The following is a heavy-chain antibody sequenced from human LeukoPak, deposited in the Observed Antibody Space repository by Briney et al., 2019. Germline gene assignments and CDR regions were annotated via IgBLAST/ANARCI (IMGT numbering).Heavy chain of an antibody. J-gene: IGHJ5*02. D-gene: IGHD1-26*01. CDR3: AKKLVMGPTGGFDP. CDR1: GFTFSSYT. Sequence: PGGSLRLSCAASGFTFSSYTMGWVRQAPGKGLEWVSTITGSGGSTSYADSVKGRFTISRDNSRSTLFLQMNSLRAEDTAVYYCAKKLVMGPTGGFDPWGQGTLVTVSS. V-gene: IGHV3-23*01. CDR2: ITGSGGST.